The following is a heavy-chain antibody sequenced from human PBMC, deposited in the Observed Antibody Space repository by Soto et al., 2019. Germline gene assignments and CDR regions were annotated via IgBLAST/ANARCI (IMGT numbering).Heavy chain of an antibody. CDR1: GYTFTSYD. V-gene: IGHV1-8*01. D-gene: IGHD6-6*01. Sequence: ASVKVSCKASGYTFTSYDINWVRQATGQGLEWMGWKNPNSGDTGYAQKFQGRVTMTRNTSISTAYMELSRLRSDDTAVYYCARIAAANYGMDVWGQGTTGTVSS. CDR3: ARIAAANYGMDV. J-gene: IGHJ6*02. CDR2: KNPNSGDT.